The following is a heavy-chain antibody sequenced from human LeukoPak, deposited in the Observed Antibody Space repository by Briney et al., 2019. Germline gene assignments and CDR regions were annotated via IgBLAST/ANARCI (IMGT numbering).Heavy chain of an antibody. Sequence: SVKVSCKASGYTFITYGITWVRQAPGQGLEWMGGIIPIFGTANYAQKFQGRVTITADESTSTAYMELSSLRSEDTAVYYCARGSTYYESSGQVPFDYRGQGTLVTVSS. CDR2: IIPIFGTA. V-gene: IGHV1-69*13. CDR3: ARGSTYYESSGQVPFDY. CDR1: GYTFITYG. D-gene: IGHD3-22*01. J-gene: IGHJ4*02.